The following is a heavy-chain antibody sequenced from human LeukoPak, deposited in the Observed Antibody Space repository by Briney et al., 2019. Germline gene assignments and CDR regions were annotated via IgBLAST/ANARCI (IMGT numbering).Heavy chain of an antibody. CDR2: INPNSGGT. J-gene: IGHJ4*02. CDR1: GYTFTGYY. D-gene: IGHD1-26*01. Sequence: ASVKVSCKASGYTFTGYYMHWVRQAPGQGLEWMGWINPNSGGTNYAQKFQGRVTMTRDTSISTAYKELSRLRSDDTAVYYCARDLVGATTNFDYWGQGTLVTVSS. CDR3: ARDLVGATTNFDY. V-gene: IGHV1-2*02.